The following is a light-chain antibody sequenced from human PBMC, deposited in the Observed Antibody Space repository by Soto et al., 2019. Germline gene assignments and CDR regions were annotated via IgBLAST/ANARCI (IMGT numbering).Light chain of an antibody. Sequence: EIVLTQSPATLSLSPGERATLSCRASQSVTNYLAWYQQKPGQAPRLLIYDVSNRATGVPARFSGSGSGTDFTLTISSLEPEDFARYYCQQRSNWPLTFGGGTKVDIK. V-gene: IGKV3-11*01. CDR1: QSVTNY. J-gene: IGKJ4*01. CDR3: QQRSNWPLT. CDR2: DVS.